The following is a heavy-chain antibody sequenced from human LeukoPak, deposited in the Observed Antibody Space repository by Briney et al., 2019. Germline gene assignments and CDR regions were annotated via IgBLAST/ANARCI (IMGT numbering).Heavy chain of an antibody. CDR1: GGSFSGYY. CDR3: AREVEATPYYFDY. J-gene: IGHJ4*02. CDR2: INHSGST. V-gene: IGHV4-34*01. D-gene: IGHD1-26*01. Sequence: SETLSLTCAVYGGSFSGYYWSWIRQPPGKGLEWIGEINHSGSTKYNPSLKSRVTISVDTSKNQFSLNLSSVTAADTAVYYCAREVEATPYYFDYWGQGTLVTVSS.